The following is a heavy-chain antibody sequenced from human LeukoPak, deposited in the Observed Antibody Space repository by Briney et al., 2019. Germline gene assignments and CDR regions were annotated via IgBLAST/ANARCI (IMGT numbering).Heavy chain of an antibody. V-gene: IGHV3-15*01. CDR2: IKSKTDGGTT. CDR3: TTAGIPVAGPYFDY. D-gene: IGHD6-19*01. Sequence: TGGSLRLSCAASGFTFSNAWMSWVRQAPGKGLEWVGRIKSKTDGGTTDYAAPVKGRITISRDDSKNTLYLQMNSLKTEDTAVYYCTTAGIPVAGPYFDYWGQGTLGSVSS. J-gene: IGHJ4*02. CDR1: GFTFSNAW.